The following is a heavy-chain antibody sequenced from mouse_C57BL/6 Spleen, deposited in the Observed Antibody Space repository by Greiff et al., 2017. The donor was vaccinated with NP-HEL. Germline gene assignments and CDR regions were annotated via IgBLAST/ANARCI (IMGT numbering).Heavy chain of an antibody. CDR3: ARALRGAMDV. CDR1: GFTFTDYY. Sequence: EVQVVESGGGLVQPGGSLSLSCAASGFTFTDYYMSWVRQPPGQALEWLGFIRNKANGYTTEYSASVKGQLTISRDNSQSIRYLQMNALRAEDSATYYCARALRGAMDVWGKGTSVTVSS. J-gene: IGHJ4*01. D-gene: IGHD1-1*01. CDR2: IRNKANGYTT. V-gene: IGHV7-3*01.